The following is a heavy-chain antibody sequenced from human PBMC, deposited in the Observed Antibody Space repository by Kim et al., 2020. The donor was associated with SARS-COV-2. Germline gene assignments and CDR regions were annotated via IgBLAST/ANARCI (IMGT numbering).Heavy chain of an antibody. Sequence: KWYIDYAQAVKGRITINPDTSKNQFSLRLNSVTPEDTAVYYCARKTDYFASWGQGTLVTVSS. V-gene: IGHV6-1*01. CDR3: ARKTDYFAS. CDR2: KWYI. J-gene: IGHJ4*02.